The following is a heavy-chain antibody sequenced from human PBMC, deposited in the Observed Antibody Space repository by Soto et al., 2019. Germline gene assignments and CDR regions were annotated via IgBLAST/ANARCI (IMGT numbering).Heavy chain of an antibody. CDR3: ARDRDVGAGYYYYGVDG. V-gene: IGHV1-18*01. Sequence: ASVKVSCKASGYTFTSYGISWVRQAPGQGLEWMGWISAYNGNTNYAQKLQGRVTMTTDTSTSTAYMELRSLRSDDTAVYYCARDRDVGAGYYYYGVDGWGQGTMVTVSS. CDR1: GYTFTSYG. D-gene: IGHD1-26*01. CDR2: ISAYNGNT. J-gene: IGHJ6*02.